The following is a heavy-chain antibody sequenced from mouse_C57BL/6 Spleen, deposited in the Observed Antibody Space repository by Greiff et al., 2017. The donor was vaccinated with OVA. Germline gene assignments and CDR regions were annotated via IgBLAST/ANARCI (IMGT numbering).Heavy chain of an antibody. D-gene: IGHD2-4*01. CDR2: IYPGDGDT. J-gene: IGHJ3*01. CDR1: GYAFSSYW. V-gene: IGHV1-80*01. CDR3: ARGDDYRGFAY. Sequence: QVHVKQSGAELVKPGASVKISCKASGYAFSSYWMNWVKQRPGKGLEWIGQIYPGDGDTNYNGKFKGKATLTADKSSSTAYMQLSSLTSEDSAVYFCARGDDYRGFAYWGQGTLVTVSA.